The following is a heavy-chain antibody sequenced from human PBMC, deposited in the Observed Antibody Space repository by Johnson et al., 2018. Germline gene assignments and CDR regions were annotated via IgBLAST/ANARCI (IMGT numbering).Heavy chain of an antibody. Sequence: VQLVESGGGLVQPGGTXRLSCTASGFTFSTYSMNWVRQDPGKGLEWFSYISRSSRIIYSADSVNRRLHNSRENDTNSLSLQMNSLRDEETALYYTARLWADGGGDGLDAFDIWGQGTMVTVSS. CDR1: GFTFSTYS. V-gene: IGHV3-48*02. J-gene: IGHJ3*02. D-gene: IGHD2-21*02. CDR2: ISRSSRII. CDR3: ARLWADGGGDGLDAFDI.